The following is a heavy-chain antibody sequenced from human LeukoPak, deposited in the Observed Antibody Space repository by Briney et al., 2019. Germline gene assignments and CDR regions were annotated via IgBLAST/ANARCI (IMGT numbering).Heavy chain of an antibody. Sequence: PSETLSLTCTVSGGSISSSSYYWGWIRQPPGKGLEWIGSIYYSGSTYYNPSLKSRVTISVDTSKNQFSLKLSSVTAADTAVYYCARHQRGCSGGSCPTTYAFDIWGQGTMVTVSS. CDR3: ARHQRGCSGGSCPTTYAFDI. CDR1: GGSISSSSYY. V-gene: IGHV4-39*01. CDR2: IYYSGST. J-gene: IGHJ3*02. D-gene: IGHD2-15*01.